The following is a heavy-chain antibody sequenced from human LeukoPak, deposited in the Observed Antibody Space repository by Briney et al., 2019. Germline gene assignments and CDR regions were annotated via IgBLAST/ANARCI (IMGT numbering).Heavy chain of an antibody. J-gene: IGHJ4*02. Sequence: SETLSLTCAVSGYSISSGYYWGWIRQPPGKGLEWIGSIYHSGSTYYNPSLKSRVTVSVDTSKNQFSLKLSSVTAADTAVYYCARLTSITIFGVVSYWGQGTLATVSS. D-gene: IGHD3-3*01. CDR1: GYSISSGYY. V-gene: IGHV4-38-2*01. CDR3: ARLTSITIFGVVSY. CDR2: IYHSGST.